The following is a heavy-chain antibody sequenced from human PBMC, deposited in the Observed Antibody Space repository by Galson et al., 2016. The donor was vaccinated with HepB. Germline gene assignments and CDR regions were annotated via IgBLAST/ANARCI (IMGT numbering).Heavy chain of an antibody. D-gene: IGHD3-9*01. V-gene: IGHV1-24*01. CDR3: ATQKDILTGSPVSQFDC. CDR1: GHTLTELS. J-gene: IGHJ4*02. Sequence: SVKVSCKASGHTLTELSMHWVRQAPGKGLEWMGGFDPEDGETIYAQKFQGRVTMTEDTSTDTAYMELSSLRSEDTAVYYCATQKDILTGSPVSQFDCWGQGTLVTVSS. CDR2: FDPEDGET.